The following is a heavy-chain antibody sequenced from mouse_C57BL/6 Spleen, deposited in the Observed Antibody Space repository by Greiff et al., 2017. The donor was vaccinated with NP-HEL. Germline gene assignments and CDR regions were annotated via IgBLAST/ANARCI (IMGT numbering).Heavy chain of an antibody. D-gene: IGHD2-1*01. Sequence: QVQLKQSGPELVKPGASVKLSCKASGYTFTSYDINWVKQRPGQGLEWIGWIYPRDGSTKYNEKFKGKATLTVDTSSSTAYMELHSLTSEDSAVYFCAKGGNHWYFDVWGTGTTVTVSS. V-gene: IGHV1-85*01. J-gene: IGHJ1*03. CDR3: AKGGNHWYFDV. CDR1: GYTFTSYD. CDR2: IYPRDGST.